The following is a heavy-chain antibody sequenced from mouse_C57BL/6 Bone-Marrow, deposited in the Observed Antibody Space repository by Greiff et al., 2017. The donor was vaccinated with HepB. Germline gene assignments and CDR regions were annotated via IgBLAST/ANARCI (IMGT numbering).Heavy chain of an antibody. CDR1: GYTFTDYY. Sequence: VQLQQSGAELVRPGASVKLSCKASGYTFTDYYINWVKQRPGQGLEWIARIYPGSGNTYYNEKFKGKATLTAEKSSSTAYMQLSSLTSEDSAVYFCARRGLRSLYWYFDVWGTGTTVTVSS. D-gene: IGHD1-1*01. CDR2: IYPGSGNT. V-gene: IGHV1-76*01. J-gene: IGHJ1*03. CDR3: ARRGLRSLYWYFDV.